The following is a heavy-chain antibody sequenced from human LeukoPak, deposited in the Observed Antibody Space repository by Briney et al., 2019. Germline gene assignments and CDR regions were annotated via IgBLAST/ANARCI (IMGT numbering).Heavy chain of an antibody. Sequence: SETLSLTCAVYGGFFSGYYCSWIRQPPGKGLEWIGEINHSGSTNYNPSLKSRVTISVDTSKNQFSLKLSSVTAADTAVYYCARGDAMVTSSLDYWGQGTLVTVSS. CDR2: INHSGST. V-gene: IGHV4-34*01. CDR3: ARGDAMVTSSLDY. D-gene: IGHD5-18*01. J-gene: IGHJ4*02. CDR1: GGFFSGYY.